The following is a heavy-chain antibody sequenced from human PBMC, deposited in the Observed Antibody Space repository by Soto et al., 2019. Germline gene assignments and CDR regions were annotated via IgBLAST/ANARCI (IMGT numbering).Heavy chain of an antibody. CDR2: IYYSGST. CDR1: GGSISSYY. V-gene: IGHV4-59*08. CDR3: ARREESGYCISTSCSCWFDP. D-gene: IGHD2-2*01. J-gene: IGHJ5*02. Sequence: SETLSLTCTVSGGSISSYYWSWIRQPPGKGLEWIGYIYYSGSTNYNPSLKSRVTISVDTSKNQFSLKLSSVTAADTAVYYCARREESGYCISTSCSCWFDPWGQGTLVTVSS.